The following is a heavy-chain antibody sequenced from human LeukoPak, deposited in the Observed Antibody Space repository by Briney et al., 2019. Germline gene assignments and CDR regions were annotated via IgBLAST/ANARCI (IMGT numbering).Heavy chain of an antibody. D-gene: IGHD1-26*01. CDR2: IIDVGDT. CDR3: AKKAQYNGNYPLDY. V-gene: IGHV3-23*01. Sequence: PGGSLRLSCAASGFTLNKHAMSWVRQAPGEGLEWVSAIIDVGDTYYADSVKGRFTISRDNSKNTLYLQMNSLRAEDTALYFCAKKAQYNGNYPLDYWGQGTLVTVSS. J-gene: IGHJ4*02. CDR1: GFTLNKHA.